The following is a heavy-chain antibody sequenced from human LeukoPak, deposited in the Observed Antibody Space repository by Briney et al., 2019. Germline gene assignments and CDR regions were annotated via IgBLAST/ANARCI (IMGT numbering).Heavy chain of an antibody. V-gene: IGHV4-4*07. CDR3: ARGAYYDFWSGFDY. CDR2: IYSSGST. CDR1: GGSISSYY. D-gene: IGHD3-3*01. Sequence: PSETLSLTCTVSGGSISSYYWSWLRQPAGKGLEWIGRIYSSGSTNYNPSLKSRVTMSVDTSKNQFSLKLSSVTAADTAVYYCARGAYYDFWSGFDYWGQGTLVTVSS. J-gene: IGHJ4*02.